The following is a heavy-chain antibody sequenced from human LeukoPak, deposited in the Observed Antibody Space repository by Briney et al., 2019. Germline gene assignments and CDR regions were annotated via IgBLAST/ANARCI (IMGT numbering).Heavy chain of an antibody. CDR3: AKFEGALLGNYYMDV. CDR2: ISGGGDNT. J-gene: IGHJ6*03. V-gene: IGHV3-23*01. CDR1: GFPFSDFA. Sequence: GGSLRLSCAVSGFPFSDFAMSWVRQAPGKGLEWVSTISGGGDNTYFADSVRGRFTISRDNSKNTLFLQMVSLRAEDTAVYYCAKFEGALLGNYYMDVWGKGTTVTVSS.